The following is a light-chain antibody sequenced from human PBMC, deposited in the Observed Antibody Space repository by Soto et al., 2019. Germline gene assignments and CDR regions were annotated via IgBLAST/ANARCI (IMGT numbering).Light chain of an antibody. CDR1: QTVSSK. J-gene: IGKJ5*01. CDR3: QQRSSWPIT. Sequence: EIVLTQSPATLSSSPGERATLSCRASQTVSSKLAWYQHKPGQAPRLLIYDASRRATGIPARFSGSGSGADFTLTISTLEPEDFAVYYCQQRSSWPITFGQGTRLEIK. CDR2: DAS. V-gene: IGKV3-11*01.